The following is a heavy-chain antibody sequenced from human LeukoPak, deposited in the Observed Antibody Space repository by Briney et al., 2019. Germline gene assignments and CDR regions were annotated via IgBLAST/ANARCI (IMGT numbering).Heavy chain of an antibody. CDR2: ISVASIT. V-gene: IGHV3-23*01. J-gene: IGHJ4*02. D-gene: IGHD3-3*01. CDR3: ADYGVSGVRNNFY. Sequence: GGSLRLSCAASGLAFSSYAMNWVRQPPGKGLEWVSTISVASITFYADPVKGRFTISRDNSRNTVYLQMTSLRADDTAVYYCADYGVSGVRNNFYWGQGTLVTVSS. CDR1: GLAFSSYA.